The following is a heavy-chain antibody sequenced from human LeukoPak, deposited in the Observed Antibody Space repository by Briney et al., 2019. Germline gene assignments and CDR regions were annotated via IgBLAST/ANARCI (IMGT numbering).Heavy chain of an antibody. J-gene: IGHJ3*02. V-gene: IGHV3-23*01. CDR1: GFTFSSYA. Sequence: QAGGSLRLSCAASGFTFSSYAVSWVREAPGKGLEWVSAISGSGGSTYYADSVKGRFTIPRDNSKNTLYLRMNSLRAEDTAVYYCAKDHGDGYPPDAFDIWGRGTMVTVSS. CDR3: AKDHGDGYPPDAFDI. CDR2: ISGSGGST. D-gene: IGHD5-24*01.